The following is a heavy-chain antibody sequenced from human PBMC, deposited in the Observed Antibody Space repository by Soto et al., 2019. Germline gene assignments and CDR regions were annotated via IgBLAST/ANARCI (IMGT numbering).Heavy chain of an antibody. Sequence: PSETLSLTCTVSCGSISSYYWSWIRQPPGKGLEWIGYIYYSGSTNYNPSLKSRVTISVDTSKNQFSLKLSSVTAADTAVYYCARDLIAVAGHYGMDVWGQGTTVTVSS. CDR2: IYYSGST. J-gene: IGHJ6*02. CDR1: CGSISSYY. CDR3: ARDLIAVAGHYGMDV. V-gene: IGHV4-59*01. D-gene: IGHD6-19*01.